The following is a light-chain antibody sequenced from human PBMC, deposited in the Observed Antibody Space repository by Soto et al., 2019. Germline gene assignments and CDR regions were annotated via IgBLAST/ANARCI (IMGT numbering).Light chain of an antibody. J-gene: IGKJ1*01. CDR3: QQYHRYSWT. CDR2: DAS. Sequence: DIQMTQSPSTLSASVGDRVSIACRASQSISSSLAWYQQKPGKAPKLLIYDASSLESGVPSRFSGSGAGMEFTLSINSLQPQDFATYYCQQYHRYSWTFGQGTKVEIK. V-gene: IGKV1-5*01. CDR1: QSISSS.